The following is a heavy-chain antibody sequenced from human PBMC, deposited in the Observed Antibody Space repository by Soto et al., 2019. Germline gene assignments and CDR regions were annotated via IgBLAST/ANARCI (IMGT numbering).Heavy chain of an antibody. D-gene: IGHD3-10*01. J-gene: IGHJ4*02. V-gene: IGHV3-9*01. CDR3: AKDIWGGISMSPAY. CDR2: ISWNSGSI. CDR1: GFNFDDYA. Sequence: EVQLVESGGGLVQPGRSLRLSWEASGFNFDDYAMHWVRPAPGKGLEWVSGISWNSGSIGYGDSVKGRFTISRDNAKNSLYMPMNSRRAEDTAMYYCAKDIWGGISMSPAYWGQGTLVTVSS.